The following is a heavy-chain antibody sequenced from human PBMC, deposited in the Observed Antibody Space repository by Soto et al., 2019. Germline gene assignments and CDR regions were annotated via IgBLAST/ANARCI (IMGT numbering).Heavy chain of an antibody. J-gene: IGHJ4*02. CDR2: IYYSGST. CDR1: GGSISSGGYY. D-gene: IGHD6-6*01. V-gene: IGHV4-31*03. Sequence: QVQLQESGPGLVKPSQTLSLTCTVSGGSISSGGYYWSWIRQHPGKGLEWIGYIYYSGSTYYNPSLKSGVTISVDTSKNQFSLKLSSVIAADTAVYYCARESRSSVRFDYWGQGTLVTVSS. CDR3: ARESRSSVRFDY.